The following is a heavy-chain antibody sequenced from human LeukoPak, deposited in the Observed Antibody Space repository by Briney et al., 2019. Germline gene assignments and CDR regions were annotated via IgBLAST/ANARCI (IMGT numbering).Heavy chain of an antibody. D-gene: IGHD2-2*01. CDR3: ARDGYCTSASCYLPEYLQH. CDR2: ITSSGGSM. CDR1: GFTFSDYY. V-gene: IGHV3-11*04. Sequence: GGPLRLSCAASGFTFSDYYMTWVRQAPGKGLEWVSYITSSGGSMYYADSVKGRFTISRDNAKNSLYLQMNSLRAEDTAVYYCARDGYCTSASCYLPEYLQHWGQGTLVTVSS. J-gene: IGHJ1*01.